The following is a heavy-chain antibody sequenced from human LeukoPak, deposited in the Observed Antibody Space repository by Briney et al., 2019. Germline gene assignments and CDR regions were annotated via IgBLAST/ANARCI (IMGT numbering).Heavy chain of an antibody. Sequence: GGSLRLSCAASEFTFDNYAMSWVRQAPGKGLEWVSRIKSDESEITYADSVKGRFTISRDNAKNTLYLQMSSLRAEDTAIYYCARGVGGSRAFDMWGQGTMVTVS. CDR2: IKSDESEI. D-gene: IGHD2-15*01. CDR3: ARGVGGSRAFDM. J-gene: IGHJ3*02. V-gene: IGHV3-74*01. CDR1: EFTFDNYA.